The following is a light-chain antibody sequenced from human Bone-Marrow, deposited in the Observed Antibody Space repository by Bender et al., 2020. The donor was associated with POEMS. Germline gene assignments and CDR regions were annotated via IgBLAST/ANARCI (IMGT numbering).Light chain of an antibody. V-gene: IGLV3-21*02. J-gene: IGLJ2*01. CDR2: DDS. CDR1: NIESKS. CDR3: QVWDSSRVV. Sequence: SYVLTQSPSVSVAPGQTARISCGGNNIESKSVHWYQQRPGQAPELVVYDDSDRPSGIPERISGSNSGNTATLTISRVEAGDEADYYCQVWDSSRVVFGGGTKLTVL.